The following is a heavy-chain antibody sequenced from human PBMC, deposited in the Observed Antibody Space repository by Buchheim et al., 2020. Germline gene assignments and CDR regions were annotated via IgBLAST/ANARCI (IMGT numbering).Heavy chain of an antibody. V-gene: IGHV3-23*01. CDR1: GFTFRSYA. Sequence: EVQLLESGGGLVQPGGSLRLSCAASGFTFRSYAMSWVRQAPGKGLEWVSAIRGSGDSTYYADSVKGRFTISSDKSKKTPDLQRDCLRAEDTAVYYCAKGSTIKATRGDDWGQGTL. J-gene: IGHJ4*02. D-gene: IGHD5/OR15-5a*01. CDR2: IRGSGDST. CDR3: AKGSTIKATRGDD.